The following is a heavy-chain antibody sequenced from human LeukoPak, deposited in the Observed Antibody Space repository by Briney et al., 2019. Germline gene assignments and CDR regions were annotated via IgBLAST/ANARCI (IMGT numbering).Heavy chain of an antibody. CDR1: GYTFTSYD. V-gene: IGHV1-8*03. D-gene: IGHD1-1*01. CDR2: MNPNSGNT. J-gene: IGHJ3*02. Sequence: ASVKVSCKASGYTFTSYDINWVRQATGQGLEWMGWMNPNSGNTGYAQKFQGRVTITRNTSISTAYMELSSLRSEDTAVYYCARGRGTLGASDIWGQGTMVTVSS. CDR3: ARGRGTLGASDI.